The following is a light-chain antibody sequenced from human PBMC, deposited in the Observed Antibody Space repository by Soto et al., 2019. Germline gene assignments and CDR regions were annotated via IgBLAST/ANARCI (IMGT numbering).Light chain of an antibody. CDR1: SSDVGSYKS. CDR3: CSYGGSYSWV. Sequence: QSALTQPRSVSASPGQSVTISCTGTSSDVGSYKSVSWYQQSPGKAPKLMIYDVNKRPSGVPDRFSGSKSGNTASLTISGLQAEDESDYYCCSYGGSYSWVFGGGTKLTVL. V-gene: IGLV2-11*01. J-gene: IGLJ3*02. CDR2: DVN.